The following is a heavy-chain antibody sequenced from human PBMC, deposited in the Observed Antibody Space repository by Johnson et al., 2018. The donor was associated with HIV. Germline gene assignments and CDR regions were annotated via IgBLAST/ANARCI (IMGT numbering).Heavy chain of an antibody. V-gene: IGHV3-30-3*01. Sequence: QVQLVESGGGLVPPGGSLRLSCAASGITFSTYAMSWVRQAPGKGLEGVAVISDDGTNTDYADAVKGRFTISRDNSKNTLYLQMTSLRAEDTAVYYCARDGPWLQSQRNAFDIWGQGTMVTVSS. J-gene: IGHJ3*02. CDR3: ARDGPWLQSQRNAFDI. D-gene: IGHD5-24*01. CDR2: ISDDGTNT. CDR1: GITFSTYA.